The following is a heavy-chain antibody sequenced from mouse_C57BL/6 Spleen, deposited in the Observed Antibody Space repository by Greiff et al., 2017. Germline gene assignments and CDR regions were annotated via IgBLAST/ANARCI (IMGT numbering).Heavy chain of an antibody. D-gene: IGHD2-4*01. V-gene: IGHV1-54*01. CDR2: INPGSGGT. CDR1: GYAFTNYL. CDR3: ATHYYDYDGFAY. J-gene: IGHJ3*01. Sequence: QVQLKESGAELVRPGTSVKVSCKASGYAFTNYLIEWVKQRPGQGLEWIGVINPGSGGTNYNEKLKGKATLTADKSSSTAYMQLSSLTSEDSAVYFCATHYYDYDGFAYWGQGTLVTVSA.